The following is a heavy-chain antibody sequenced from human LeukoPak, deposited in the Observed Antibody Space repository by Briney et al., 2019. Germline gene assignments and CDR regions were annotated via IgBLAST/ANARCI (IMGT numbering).Heavy chain of an antibody. V-gene: IGHV3-9*01. CDR2: ISWNSGSI. D-gene: IGHD6-6*01. CDR3: AKEVAARPLRAFDY. Sequence: GGSLRLSCAASGFTFDDYAMHWVRQAPGKGLEWVSGISWNSGSIGYVDSVKGRFTISRDNAKNSLYLQMSSLRAEDTALYYCAKEVAARPLRAFDYWGQGTLVTVSS. CDR1: GFTFDDYA. J-gene: IGHJ4*02.